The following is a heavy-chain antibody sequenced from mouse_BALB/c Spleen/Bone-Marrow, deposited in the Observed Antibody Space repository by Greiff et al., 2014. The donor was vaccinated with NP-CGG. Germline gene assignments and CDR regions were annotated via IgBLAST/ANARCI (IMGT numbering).Heavy chain of an antibody. CDR3: TRPSCYYGSSYWYFDV. CDR1: GFNIKDTY. V-gene: IGHV14-3*02. Sequence: SVKLSCAASGFNIKDTYMHWVKQRPEQGLEWIGRIDPANGDTKYDPKFQGKAPITADTSSTTAYLQLSSLTSEDTGVYYCTRPSCYYGSSYWYFDVWGAGTTVSVSS. J-gene: IGHJ1*01. CDR2: IDPANGDT. D-gene: IGHD1-1*01.